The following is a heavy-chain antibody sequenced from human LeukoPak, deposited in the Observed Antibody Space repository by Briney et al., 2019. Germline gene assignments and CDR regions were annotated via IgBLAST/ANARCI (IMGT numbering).Heavy chain of an antibody. D-gene: IGHD2-2*01. CDR1: GGTFSSYA. V-gene: IGHV1-69*13. Sequence: SVKVSCKASGGTFSSYAISWVRQAPGQGLEWMGRISPIFGTANYAQKFQGRVTITADESTSTAYMELSSLRSEDTAVYYCASNDIVVVPAAPAKPFDYWGQGTLVTVSS. CDR2: ISPIFGTA. CDR3: ASNDIVVVPAAPAKPFDY. J-gene: IGHJ4*02.